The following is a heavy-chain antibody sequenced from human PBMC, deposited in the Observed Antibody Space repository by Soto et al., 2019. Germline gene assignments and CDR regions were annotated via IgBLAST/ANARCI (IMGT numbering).Heavy chain of an antibody. CDR2: ISAYNGNT. CDR3: ARDQQGYYYDSSGYYSDY. CDR1: GYTFTSYG. D-gene: IGHD3-22*01. Sequence: GASVKVSCKASGYTFTSYGISWVRQAPGQGLEWMGWISAYNGNTNYAQKLQGRVTMTTDTSTSTAYMELRSLRSDDTAVYYCARDQQGYYYDSSGYYSDYWGQGTLVTVS. J-gene: IGHJ4*02. V-gene: IGHV1-18*01.